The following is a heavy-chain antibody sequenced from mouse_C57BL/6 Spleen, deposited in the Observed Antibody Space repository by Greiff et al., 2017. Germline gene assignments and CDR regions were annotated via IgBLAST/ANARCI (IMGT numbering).Heavy chain of an antibody. CDR2: IYPGDGDT. CDR3: ARRGLDYGSSPYAMDY. V-gene: IGHV1-80*01. J-gene: IGHJ4*01. CDR1: GYAFSSYW. D-gene: IGHD1-1*01. Sequence: QVQLQQSGAELVKPGASVKISCKASGYAFSSYWMNWVKQRPGKGLEWIGQIYPGDGDTNYNGKFKGKDTLTADKSSSTAYMQLSSLTSEDSAVYFCARRGLDYGSSPYAMDYWGQGTSVTVSS.